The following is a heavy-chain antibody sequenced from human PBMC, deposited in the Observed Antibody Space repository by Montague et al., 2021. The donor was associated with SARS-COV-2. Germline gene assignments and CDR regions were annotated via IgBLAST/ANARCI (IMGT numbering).Heavy chain of an antibody. D-gene: IGHD4-11*01. CDR2: IYHSGST. V-gene: IGHV4-38-2*02. J-gene: IGHJ6*02. CDR1: GYSISSGYY. Sequence: SETLSLTCTVSGYSISSGYYWGWIRQPPGKGLEWIGSIYHSGSTYYNPSLKSRVTISVDTSKNQFSLKLSSVTAADTAVYYCAVNSNYYYCGMDVWGQGTTVTVSS. CDR3: AVNSNYYYCGMDV.